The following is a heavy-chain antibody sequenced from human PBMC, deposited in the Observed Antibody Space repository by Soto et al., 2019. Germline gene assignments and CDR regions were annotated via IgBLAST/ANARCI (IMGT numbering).Heavy chain of an antibody. CDR1: GGSISSGGYY. D-gene: IGHD3-22*01. J-gene: IGHJ4*01. CDR2: IYYSGST. CDR3: SRDSSRDSRVLDDFDH. Sequence: KPSETLSLTCTLSGGSISSGGYYWSWIRQHPGKGLEWIGYIYYSGSTYYNPSLKSRVTISVDTSKNQFSLKPSSGTAADPIVYGCSRDSSRDSRVLDDFDHCADGSLVTV. V-gene: IGHV4-31*03.